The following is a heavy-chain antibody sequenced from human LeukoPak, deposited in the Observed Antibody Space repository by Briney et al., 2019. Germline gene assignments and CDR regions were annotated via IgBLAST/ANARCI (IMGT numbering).Heavy chain of an antibody. CDR1: GFTFSRYW. J-gene: IGHJ4*02. CDR2: IKQDGGEK. CDR3: ARLTTVTTFDS. V-gene: IGHV3-7*01. Sequence: PGGSLRLSCAASGFTFSRYWMSWVRQAPGKGLEWVANIKQDGGEKYYVDSVKGRFTISRDNAKNSLYLHMDSLRAEDTAMYYCARLTTVTTFDSWGQGTLVTVSS. D-gene: IGHD4-17*01.